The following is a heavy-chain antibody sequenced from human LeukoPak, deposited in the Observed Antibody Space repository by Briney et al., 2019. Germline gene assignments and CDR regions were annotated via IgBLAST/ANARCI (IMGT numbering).Heavy chain of an antibody. CDR1: GGSISSYY. CDR2: IYYSGST. J-gene: IGHJ3*02. D-gene: IGHD6-6*01. V-gene: IGHV4-59*08. CDR3: ARRYSSSSEGAFDI. Sequence: SETLSLTCTVSGGSISSYYWSWIRQPPGKGLEWIGYIYYSGSTNYNPSLKSRVTISVDTSKNQFSLKLSSVTAADTAVYYCARRYSSSSEGAFDIWGQGTMVAVSS.